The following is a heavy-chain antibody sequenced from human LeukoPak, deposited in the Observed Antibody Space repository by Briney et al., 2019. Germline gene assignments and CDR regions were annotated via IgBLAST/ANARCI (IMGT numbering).Heavy chain of an antibody. CDR3: TRDTGCSGGTCYSFYDY. V-gene: IGHV3-7*01. J-gene: IGHJ4*02. Sequence: GGSLRLSCAASGFTFSSYWMTWVRQPPGKGLEWMANIKQDGSEKYYADSVKGRFTISRDNAKNSLYLQMNSLRAEDTAVYYCTRDTGCSGGTCYSFYDYWGQGTLVTVSS. D-gene: IGHD2-15*01. CDR1: GFTFSSYW. CDR2: IKQDGSEK.